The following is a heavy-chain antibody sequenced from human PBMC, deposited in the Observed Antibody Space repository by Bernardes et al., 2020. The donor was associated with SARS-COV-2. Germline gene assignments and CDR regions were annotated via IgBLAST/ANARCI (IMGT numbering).Heavy chain of an antibody. V-gene: IGHV3-21*01. CDR1: GITFTSYT. Sequence: GGSLRLSCVASGITFTSYTMNWVRQAPGKGLEWVSSISATSTYIYYADSVRGRFTISRGNARNSLYLQMDSLRADDTALYYCATGRTTHCSGGRCYSGAFDIWGQGTMVSVSS. CDR3: ATGRTTHCSGGRCYSGAFDI. D-gene: IGHD2-15*01. CDR2: ISATSTYI. J-gene: IGHJ3*02.